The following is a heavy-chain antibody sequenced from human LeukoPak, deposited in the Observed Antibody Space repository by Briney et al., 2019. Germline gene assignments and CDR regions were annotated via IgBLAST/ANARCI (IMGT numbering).Heavy chain of an antibody. CDR3: ARIDGPTVFTYYMDL. D-gene: IGHD3-16*01. J-gene: IGHJ6*03. CDR1: GFSFNRRG. V-gene: IGHV3-48*04. CDR2: ISPRSETI. Sequence: GESLRLSCATSGFSFNRRGMNWVRQPPGKGLEWVSYISPRSETIFYAESVQGRFAVSRDDAKGSLYLQMHTLRVEDTAAYYCARIDGPTVFTYYMDLWGKGTTVTVAS.